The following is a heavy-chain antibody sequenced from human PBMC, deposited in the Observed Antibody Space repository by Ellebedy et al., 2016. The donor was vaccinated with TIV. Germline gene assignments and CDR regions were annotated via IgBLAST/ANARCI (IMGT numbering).Heavy chain of an antibody. J-gene: IGHJ3*02. CDR2: IKEDGSER. D-gene: IGHD3-9*01. V-gene: IGHV3-7*01. CDR1: GFTFSNYW. CDR3: ARRSQHFDWLLGAALDI. Sequence: PGGSLRLSCAVSGFTFSNYWMGWVRQAPGKGLEWVANIKEDGSERNNVDSVKGRFTISRYNAKNSLYLQMNSLRAEDTAVYYCARRSQHFDWLLGAALDIWGQGAMVTVSS.